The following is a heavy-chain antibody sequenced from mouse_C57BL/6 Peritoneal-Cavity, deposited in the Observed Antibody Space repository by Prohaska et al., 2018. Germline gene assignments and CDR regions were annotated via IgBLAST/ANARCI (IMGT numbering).Heavy chain of an antibody. CDR2: INPNNGGT. J-gene: IGHJ3*01. CDR3: ARGGYYPAWFAY. D-gene: IGHD2-3*01. Sequence: HGKSLEWIGDINPNNGGTSYNQKFKGKATLTVDKSSSTAYMELRSLTSEDSAVYYCARGGYYPAWFAYWGQGTLVTVSA. V-gene: IGHV1-26*01.